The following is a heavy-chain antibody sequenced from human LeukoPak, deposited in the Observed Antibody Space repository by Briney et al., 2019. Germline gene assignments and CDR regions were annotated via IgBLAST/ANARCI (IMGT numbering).Heavy chain of an antibody. D-gene: IGHD3-3*01. CDR2: IWYDGSNK. V-gene: IGHV3-33*01. CDR3: ARDLEVGSSSYYFDY. CDR1: GFTFSTYG. J-gene: IGHJ4*02. Sequence: GGSLRLSCAASGFTFSTYGMHWVRQAPGKGLEWVAVIWYDGSNKYYADSVRGRFTISRDNFKNTLYLQMNSLRAEDTAVYYCARDLEVGSSSYYFDYWGQGTLVTVSS.